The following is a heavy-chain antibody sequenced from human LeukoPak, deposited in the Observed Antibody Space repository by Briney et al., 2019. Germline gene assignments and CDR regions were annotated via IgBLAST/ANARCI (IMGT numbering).Heavy chain of an antibody. D-gene: IGHD3-3*01. CDR2: ITASGGTI. CDR3: AKEAIFGTYAEY. J-gene: IGHJ4*02. Sequence: PGGSLRLSCGASGFSFRRYSMSWVRQAPGKGLEGVSTITASGGTIYYADSVKGRFTISRDNSKKTLDLLMNSLRADDTAIYYCAKEAIFGTYAEYWGQGTLVTVSS. CDR1: GFSFRRYS. V-gene: IGHV3-23*01.